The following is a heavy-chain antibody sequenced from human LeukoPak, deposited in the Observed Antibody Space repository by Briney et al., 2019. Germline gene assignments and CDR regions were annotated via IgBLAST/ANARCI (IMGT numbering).Heavy chain of an antibody. CDR3: ARAPQWLVRWFDP. D-gene: IGHD6-19*01. CDR1: GGSFSGYY. CDR2: INHSGST. Sequence: PSETLSLTCAVYGGSFSGYYWSWIRQPPGKGLEWIGEINHSGSTNYNPSLKSRVTISVDTSKNQFSLKLSSVTAADTAVYYCARAPQWLVRWFDPWGQGTLVTVSS. J-gene: IGHJ5*02. V-gene: IGHV4-34*01.